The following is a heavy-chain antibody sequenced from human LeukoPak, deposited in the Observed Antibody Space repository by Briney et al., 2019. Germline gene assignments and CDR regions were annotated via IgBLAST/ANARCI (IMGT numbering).Heavy chain of an antibody. CDR2: ISSSGSTI. V-gene: IGHV3-11*01. Sequence: GGSLRLSCAASGFTFSDYYMSWIRQAPGKGLEWVSYISSSGSTIYYADSVKGQFTISRDNAKNSLYLQMNSLRAEDTAVYYCAKGRIKATTVTFDYWGQGTLVTVSS. D-gene: IGHD4-17*01. CDR3: AKGRIKATTVTFDY. J-gene: IGHJ4*02. CDR1: GFTFSDYY.